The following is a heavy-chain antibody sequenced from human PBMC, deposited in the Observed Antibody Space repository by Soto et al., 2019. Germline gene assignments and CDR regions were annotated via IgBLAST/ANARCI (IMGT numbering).Heavy chain of an antibody. J-gene: IGHJ4*02. CDR3: ARDRRDGDTI. D-gene: IGHD3-3*01. V-gene: IGHV3-66*01. Sequence: PGGSLRLSCAASGFTVSANYMSWFRQAPGKGLEWVSVIYSGGSIYYADSVQGGFTISRDNSKNTLYLQMYSLRAEDTAVYYCARDRRDGDTIWGQGALVTVSS. CDR1: GFTVSANY. CDR2: IYSGGSI.